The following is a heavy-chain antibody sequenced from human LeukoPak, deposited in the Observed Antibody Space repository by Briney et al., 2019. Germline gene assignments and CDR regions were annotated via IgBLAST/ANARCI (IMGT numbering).Heavy chain of an antibody. J-gene: IGHJ4*02. Sequence: GGSLGLSCAASGFTFSSYEMNWVRQAPGKGLEWVSYISSSGSTIYYADSVKGRFTISRDNSKNTLYLQMNSLRAEDTAVYYCAKVGSSGWYDEYYFDYWGQGTLVTVSS. D-gene: IGHD6-19*01. CDR2: ISSSGSTI. CDR3: AKVGSSGWYDEYYFDY. V-gene: IGHV3-48*03. CDR1: GFTFSSYE.